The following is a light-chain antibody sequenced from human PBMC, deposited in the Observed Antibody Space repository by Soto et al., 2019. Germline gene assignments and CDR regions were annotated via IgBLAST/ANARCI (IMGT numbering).Light chain of an antibody. CDR1: QNIARY. Sequence: DIQMTQSPSSLSASVGDRVTITCRASQNIARYLNWYQQKPGKAPNLLIFAASSLQSGVPSRFSGSGSGTDFTLTIKSLQPEDFATYYCQQTYNTPLTLTFGGGTKVDVK. J-gene: IGKJ4*01. CDR3: QQTYNTPLTLT. CDR2: AAS. V-gene: IGKV1-39*01.